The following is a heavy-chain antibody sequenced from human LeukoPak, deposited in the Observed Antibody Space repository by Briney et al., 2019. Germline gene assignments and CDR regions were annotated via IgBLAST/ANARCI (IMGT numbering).Heavy chain of an antibody. D-gene: IGHD2-15*01. CDR2: ISISSNYI. CDR1: GLTFSRYS. Sequence: GGSLRLSCAASGLTFSRYSMNWVRQAPGKGLEWVSSISISSNYIYYADSVKGRFTISRDNSKNTLYLQMNSLRAEDTAVYYCAKGLGYCSGGSCRDATRGRLDYWGQGTLVTVSS. CDR3: AKGLGYCSGGSCRDATRGRLDY. V-gene: IGHV3-21*01. J-gene: IGHJ4*02.